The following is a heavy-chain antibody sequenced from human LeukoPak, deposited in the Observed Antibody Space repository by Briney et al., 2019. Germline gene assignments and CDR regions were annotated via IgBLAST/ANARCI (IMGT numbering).Heavy chain of an antibody. V-gene: IGHV1-69*04. CDR1: GGTFSTYA. CDR3: ARDFSWTGDYYYYGMDV. Sequence: SVKVSCKASGGTFSTYAISWVRQAPGQGLEWMGRIIPILGIANYAQKFQGRVTITADKSTSTAYMELSSLRSEDTAVYYCARDFSWTGDYYYYGMDVWGQGTTVTVSS. J-gene: IGHJ6*02. D-gene: IGHD3/OR15-3a*01. CDR2: IIPILGIA.